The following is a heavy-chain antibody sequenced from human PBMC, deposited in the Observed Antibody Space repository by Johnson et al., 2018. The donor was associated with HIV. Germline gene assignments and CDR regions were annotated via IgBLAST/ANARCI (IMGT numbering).Heavy chain of an antibody. CDR1: GFRFSRYG. V-gene: IGHV3-NL1*01. Sequence: QVQLVESGGGVVQPGRSLRLSCAASGFRFSRYGMHWVRQAPGKGLEWVSVIFTVGDVYYADSVKGRFTISRDNSKNFLYLQMNSLRPEDTAVYYCARVRPYNWNDVHAFDIWGQGTMVTVSS. J-gene: IGHJ3*02. D-gene: IGHD1-20*01. CDR3: ARVRPYNWNDVHAFDI. CDR2: IFTVGDV.